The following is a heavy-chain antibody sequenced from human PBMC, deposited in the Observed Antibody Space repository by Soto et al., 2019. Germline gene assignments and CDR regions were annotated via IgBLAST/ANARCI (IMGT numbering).Heavy chain of an antibody. D-gene: IGHD3-10*01. J-gene: IGHJ5*02. Sequence: QVQLQQWGAGLLKPSETLSLTCAVYGGSFSGYYWSWIRQPPGKGLEWIGEINPSGSTNYNPSLKSRVTISVDTSKNQFSLKLSSVTAADTAVYYCAREAWLSWFDPWGKGTLVTVSS. CDR3: AREAWLSWFDP. V-gene: IGHV4-34*01. CDR1: GGSFSGYY. CDR2: INPSGST.